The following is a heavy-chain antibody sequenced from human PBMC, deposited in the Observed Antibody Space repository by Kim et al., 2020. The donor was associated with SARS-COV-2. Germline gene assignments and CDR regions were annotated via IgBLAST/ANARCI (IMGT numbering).Heavy chain of an antibody. CDR3: AKGGQQLVYYFDY. J-gene: IGHJ4*02. CDR2: ISYDGSNK. Sequence: GGSLRLSCAASGFTFSSYGMHWVRQAPGKGLEWVAVISYDGSNKYYEDSVKGRFTISRDNSKNTLYLQMNSLRAEDTAVYYCAKGGQQLVYYFDYWGQGT. D-gene: IGHD6-13*01. V-gene: IGHV3-30*18. CDR1: GFTFSSYG.